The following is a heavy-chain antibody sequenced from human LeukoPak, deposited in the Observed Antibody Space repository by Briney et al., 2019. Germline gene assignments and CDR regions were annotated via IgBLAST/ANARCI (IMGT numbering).Heavy chain of an antibody. V-gene: IGHV4-59*01. Sequence: SETLSLTCTVSGGSISSCYWSWIRQPPGKGLEWIGYIYYSGSTNYNPSLKSRVTISVDTSKNQFSLKLSSVTAADTAVYYCARDKGYGDYADWFDPWGQGTLVTVSS. CDR3: ARDKGYGDYADWFDP. J-gene: IGHJ5*02. D-gene: IGHD4-17*01. CDR1: GGSISSCY. CDR2: IYYSGST.